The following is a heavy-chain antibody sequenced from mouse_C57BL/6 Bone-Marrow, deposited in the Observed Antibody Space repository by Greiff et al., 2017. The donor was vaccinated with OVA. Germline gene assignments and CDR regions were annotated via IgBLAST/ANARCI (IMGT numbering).Heavy chain of an antibody. CDR3: ETNYYGSSWYYFDD. V-gene: IGHV5-17*01. CDR2: ISSGSSTI. D-gene: IGHD1-1*01. CDR1: GFTFSDYG. Sequence: EVKLVESGGGLVKPGGSLKLSCAASGFTFSDYGMHWVRQAPEKGLEWVAYISSGSSTIYYADTVKGRFTISRDNAKNTLFLQMTSLRSEDTAMYYCETNYYGSSWYYFDDWGQGTTLTVSS. J-gene: IGHJ2*01.